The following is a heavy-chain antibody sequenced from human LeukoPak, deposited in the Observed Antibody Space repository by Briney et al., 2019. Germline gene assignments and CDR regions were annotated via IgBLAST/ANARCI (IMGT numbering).Heavy chain of an antibody. CDR2: INHSGST. Sequence: TSETLSLTCAVYGGSFSGYYWSWIRQPPGKGLEWIGEINHSGSTNYNPSLKSRVTISVDTSKNQFSLKLSSVTAADTAVYYCARGGLRWHDYWGQGTLVTVSS. CDR1: GGSFSGYY. V-gene: IGHV4-34*01. J-gene: IGHJ4*02. D-gene: IGHD4-23*01. CDR3: ARGGLRWHDY.